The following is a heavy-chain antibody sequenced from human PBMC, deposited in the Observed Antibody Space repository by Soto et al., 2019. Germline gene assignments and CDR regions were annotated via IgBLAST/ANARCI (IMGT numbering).Heavy chain of an antibody. V-gene: IGHV3-23*01. CDR3: AKDQSNSNPLYYFDF. CDR1: GFTFSIYA. J-gene: IGHJ4*02. Sequence: GGSLRLSCAASGFTFSIYAMTWVRQSPGKGLEWVSSMSRTGDNTYYADSVKGRFTISRDNSKDTLYLQMNSLRAEDTAIYYCAKDQSNSNPLYYFDFWGPGTLVTVSS. D-gene: IGHD3-22*01. CDR2: MSRTGDNT.